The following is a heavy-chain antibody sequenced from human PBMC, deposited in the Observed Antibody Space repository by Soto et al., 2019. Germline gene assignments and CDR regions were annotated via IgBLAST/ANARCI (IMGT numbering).Heavy chain of an antibody. D-gene: IGHD1-26*01. CDR3: ARDFATWGFDV. Sequence: QVQLQESGPGLVKPSETLSLTCTVSGDSMSSNDWSWIRQTPEKGLEWMGYIYYTGNTNYSPSFRSGITISLDTSRTQFSVKLTAVTAADTAIYYCARDFATWGFDVWGQGTTVIVSS. J-gene: IGHJ6*02. V-gene: IGHV4-59*01. CDR1: GDSMSSND. CDR2: IYYTGNT.